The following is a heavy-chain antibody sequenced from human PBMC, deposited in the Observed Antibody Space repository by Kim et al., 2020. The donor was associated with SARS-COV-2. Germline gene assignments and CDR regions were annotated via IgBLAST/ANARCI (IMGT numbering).Heavy chain of an antibody. D-gene: IGHD1-1*01. CDR3: ARGTTSYFGMDV. Sequence: SETLSLTCTASGGSISDYYWSWIRQPPGEGLEWIGFINYSGSTNSNPSLRSRVTISVDTSKNQFSLMLRNVTAADTAVYYCARGTTSYFGMDVWGQGTTVTVSS. CDR1: GGSISDYY. CDR2: INYSGST. J-gene: IGHJ6*02. V-gene: IGHV4-59*13.